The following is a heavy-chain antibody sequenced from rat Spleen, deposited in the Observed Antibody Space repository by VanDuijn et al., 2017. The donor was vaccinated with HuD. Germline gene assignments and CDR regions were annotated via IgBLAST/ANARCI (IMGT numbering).Heavy chain of an antibody. D-gene: IGHD4-1*01. CDR3: TTYGGLRNWFAY. J-gene: IGHJ3*01. CDR2: ITYDGGST. Sequence: EVQVVESGGGLVQPGRSMKLSCAASGFTFSNFGMAWVRQAPRKGLEWVAYITYDGGSTYYRDSVKGRFTISRDNAKSTLYLQMDSLRSEDTATYYCTTYGGLRNWFAYWGQGTLVTVSS. V-gene: IGHV5-20*01. CDR1: GFTFSNFG.